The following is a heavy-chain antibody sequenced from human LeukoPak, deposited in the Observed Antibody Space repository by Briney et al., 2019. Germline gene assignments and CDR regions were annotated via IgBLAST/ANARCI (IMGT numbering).Heavy chain of an antibody. V-gene: IGHV3-21*06. Sequence: PGGSLRLSCAASGFTVSSFSMHWVRQAPGKGLDWVSSISSSSTYIYYADSVEGRFTISRDNAKNFLYLQMNSLRAEDTAVYYCATTRVFDHGGNSVIYFDLWGRGTLVTVSS. D-gene: IGHD4-23*01. CDR1: GFTVSSFS. J-gene: IGHJ2*01. CDR3: ATTRVFDHGGNSVIYFDL. CDR2: ISSSSTYI.